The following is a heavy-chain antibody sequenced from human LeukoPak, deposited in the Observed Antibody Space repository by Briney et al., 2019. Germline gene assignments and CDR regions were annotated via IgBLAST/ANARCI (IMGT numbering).Heavy chain of an antibody. V-gene: IGHV1-69*04. CDR2: IVPVIGVA. Sequence: SVKVSCKASGYSFVGYGITWVRQAPGQGLEWVGRIVPVIGVATYAQSLQGRVIITADRSTNTAYMELASLTFEDSAVYFCARHSSRGHYYDFDFWGQGSLVTVSS. CDR3: ARHSSRGHYYDFDF. D-gene: IGHD3-22*01. CDR1: GYSFVGYG. J-gene: IGHJ4*02.